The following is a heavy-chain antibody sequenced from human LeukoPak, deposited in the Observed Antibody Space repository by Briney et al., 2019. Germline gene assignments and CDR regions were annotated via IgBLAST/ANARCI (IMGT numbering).Heavy chain of an antibody. CDR2: IIPYLGVA. Sequence: SVKVSCKASGGTFSSNTISWVRQAPGQGLDWMGRIIPYLGVANYAQKFQGRVTITADKSTSTAYMEVSSLRSEDTAVYYCARPSPRNSDAFDIWDQGTMVTVSS. CDR1: GGTFSSNT. D-gene: IGHD1-14*01. J-gene: IGHJ3*02. CDR3: ARPSPRNSDAFDI. V-gene: IGHV1-69*02.